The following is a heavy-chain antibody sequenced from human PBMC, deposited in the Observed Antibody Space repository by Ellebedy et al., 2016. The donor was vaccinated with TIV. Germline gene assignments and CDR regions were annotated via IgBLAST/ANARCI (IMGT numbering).Heavy chain of an antibody. D-gene: IGHD5-24*01. CDR3: ARAGEKDGYNFPH. J-gene: IGHJ4*02. Sequence: ASVKVSXXASGYTFTSYGISWVRQAPGQGLEWMGWINPNSGGTNYAQKFQGRVTMTRDTSISTAYMELSRLRSDDTAVYYCARAGEKDGYNFPHWGQGTLVTVPS. CDR1: GYTFTSYG. V-gene: IGHV1-2*02. CDR2: INPNSGGT.